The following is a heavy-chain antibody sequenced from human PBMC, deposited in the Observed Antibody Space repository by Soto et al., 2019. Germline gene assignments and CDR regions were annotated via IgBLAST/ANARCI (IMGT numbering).Heavy chain of an antibody. D-gene: IGHD4-17*01. CDR2: INPNSGGT. CDR1: GYTFTGYY. Sequence: GASVKVSCKASGYTFTGYYMHWVRQAPGQGLEWMGWINPNSGGTNYAQKFQGWVTMTRDTSISTAYMELSSLRSEDTAVYYCAGMTTVTTRYFDYWGQGTLVTVSS. J-gene: IGHJ4*02. CDR3: AGMTTVTTRYFDY. V-gene: IGHV1-2*04.